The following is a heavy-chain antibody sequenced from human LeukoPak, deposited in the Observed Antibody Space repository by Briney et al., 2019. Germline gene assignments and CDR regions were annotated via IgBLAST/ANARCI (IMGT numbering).Heavy chain of an antibody. V-gene: IGHV3-21*01. CDR3: ARAVWAAVGTASGY. CDR1: GFTFSSYS. J-gene: IGHJ4*02. Sequence: PGGSLRLSCAASGFTFSSYSMNWVRQAPGKGLEWVSSISSSSSYIYYADSVKGRFTISRDNAKNSLYLQMNSLRAEDTAVYYCARAVWAAVGTASGYWGQGTLVTVSS. CDR2: ISSSSSYI. D-gene: IGHD6-13*01.